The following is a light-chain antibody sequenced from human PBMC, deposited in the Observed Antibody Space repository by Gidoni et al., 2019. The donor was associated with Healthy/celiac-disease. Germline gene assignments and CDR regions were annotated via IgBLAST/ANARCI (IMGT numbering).Light chain of an antibody. Sequence: DMQMPPPPSTLSASVGDRVTISCRDSQSISSWLGWYQQKPETAPKLLNYAASSVESGVSTMFGSGGAGTVFIITISSLHPDDFANYCCQQYNSPLTFGGGTKVEIK. CDR3: QQYNSPLT. J-gene: IGKJ4*01. CDR1: QSISSW. CDR2: AAS. V-gene: IGKV1-5*01.